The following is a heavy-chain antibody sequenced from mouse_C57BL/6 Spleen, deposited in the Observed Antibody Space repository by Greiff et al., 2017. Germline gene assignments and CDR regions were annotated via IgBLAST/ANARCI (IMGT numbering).Heavy chain of an antibody. CDR3: ARGRYPAWFAY. CDR1: GYSFTSNY. V-gene: IGHV1-66*01. J-gene: IGHJ3*01. CDR2: IDPGSGNT. D-gene: IGHD2-14*01. Sequence: QVHVKQSGPELVKPGASVKISCKASGYSFTSNYIHWVKQRPGQGLEWIGWIDPGSGNTKYNEKFKGKATLTADTSSSTAYMQLSSLTSEDSAVYYCARGRYPAWFAYWGQGTLVTVSA.